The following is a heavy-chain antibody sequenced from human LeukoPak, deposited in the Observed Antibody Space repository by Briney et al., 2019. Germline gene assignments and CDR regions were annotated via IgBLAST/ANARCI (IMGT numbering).Heavy chain of an antibody. J-gene: IGHJ4*02. D-gene: IGHD5-18*01. CDR3: ARRSWVDTAFFDY. V-gene: IGHV4-39*01. CDR2: IYYSGST. Sequence: PSETLSLTCTVSGGSISSSSYYWGWIRQPPGKGLEWIGSIYYSGSTYYNPSLKSRVTISVDTSKNQFSLKLSSVTAADTAVYYCARRSWVDTAFFDYWGQGTLVTVSS. CDR1: GGSISSSSYY.